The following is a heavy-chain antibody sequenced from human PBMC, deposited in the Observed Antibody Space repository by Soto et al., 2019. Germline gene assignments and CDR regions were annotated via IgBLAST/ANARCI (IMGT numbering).Heavy chain of an antibody. CDR3: VRRHVSATGIDWFDP. CDR2: INAANGDT. Sequence: ASVKVSCKASGYTFTSYGIHWVRQAPGQRLEWMGWINAANGDTKYSPKFQGRVTITRDTSASTAYMELSSLRSEDTAVYYCVRRHVSATGIDWFDPWGQGTLVTVAS. V-gene: IGHV1-3*01. D-gene: IGHD6-13*01. J-gene: IGHJ5*02. CDR1: GYTFTSYG.